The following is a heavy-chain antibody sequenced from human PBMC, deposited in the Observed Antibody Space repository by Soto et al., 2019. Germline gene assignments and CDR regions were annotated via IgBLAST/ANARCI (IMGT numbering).Heavy chain of an antibody. V-gene: IGHV3-11*06. J-gene: IGHJ1*01. Sequence: GGSLRLSCAGSGFTFGDSYMSWIRQAPGKVLEWLSYISPGSRYPAYADSVKGRFTISRDNARRSLFLQMTSLTAEDTAMYYCARIYSDGASYVQHWGQGTLVTVSS. CDR2: ISPGSRYP. D-gene: IGHD6-13*01. CDR3: ARIYSDGASYVQH. CDR1: GFTFGDSY.